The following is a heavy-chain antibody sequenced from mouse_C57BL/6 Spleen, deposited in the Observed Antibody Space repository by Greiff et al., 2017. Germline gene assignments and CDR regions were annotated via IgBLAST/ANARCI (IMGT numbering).Heavy chain of an antibody. CDR1: GYAFSSYW. V-gene: IGHV1-80*01. J-gene: IGHJ3*01. CDR3: ASIYYSIPFAY. CDR2: IYPGDGDT. Sequence: QVHVKQSGAELVKPGASVKISCKASGYAFSSYWMNWVKQRPGKGLEWIGQIYPGDGDTNYNGKFKGKATLTADKSSSTAYMQLSSLTSEDSAVYFCASIYYSIPFAYWGQGTLVTVSA. D-gene: IGHD2-5*01.